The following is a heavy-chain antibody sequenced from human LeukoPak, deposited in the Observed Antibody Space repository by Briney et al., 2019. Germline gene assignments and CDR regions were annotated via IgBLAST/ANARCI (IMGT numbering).Heavy chain of an antibody. Sequence: ASVKVSCKASGYTFTSYGISWVRQAPGQGLEWMGWISAYNGNTNSAQKLQGRVTMTTDTSTSTAYMELRSLRSDDTAVYYCARGRKDDGDYYFDSWGQGTLVTVSS. CDR1: GYTFTSYG. D-gene: IGHD4-17*01. J-gene: IGHJ4*02. CDR2: ISAYNGNT. V-gene: IGHV1-18*01. CDR3: ARGRKDDGDYYFDS.